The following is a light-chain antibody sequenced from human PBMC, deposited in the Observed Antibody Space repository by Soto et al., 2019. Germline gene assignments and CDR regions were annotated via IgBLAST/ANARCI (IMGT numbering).Light chain of an antibody. CDR3: SSYTSSSTLYV. CDR1: SSDVGCYNY. Sequence: QSVLTQPASVSGSPGRSITISCAGTSSDVGCYNYVSWYQQHPGKAPKLMIYDVSNRPSGVSNRFSGSKSGNTASLTISGLQAEDEADYYCSSYTSSSTLYVFGTGTKVTVL. V-gene: IGLV2-14*01. J-gene: IGLJ1*01. CDR2: DVS.